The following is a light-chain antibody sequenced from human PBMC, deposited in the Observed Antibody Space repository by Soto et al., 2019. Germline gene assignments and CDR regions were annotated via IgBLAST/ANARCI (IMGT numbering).Light chain of an antibody. CDR2: EVN. CDR1: TSDVGGYDV. V-gene: IGLV2-23*02. Sequence: QSVLTQPASVSGSPGQSITISCSGTTSDVGGYDVVSWYQQHPGKAPKLMIFEVNQRPSGVSDRFSGSKSGNTASLTISGLQAGDEADYYCCSFAGSSTVGVFGGGTKVTVL. CDR3: CSFAGSSTVGV. J-gene: IGLJ3*02.